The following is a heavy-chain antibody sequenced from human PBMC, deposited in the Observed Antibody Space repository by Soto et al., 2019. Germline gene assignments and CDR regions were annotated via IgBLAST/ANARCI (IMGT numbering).Heavy chain of an antibody. Sequence: SETLSLTCTVSGGSISSSSYYWGWIRQPPGKGLEWIGSIYYTGGTYYNPSLKSRVTISVDKSRNQFSLKLNSVTATDTAVYYCASHPRDSSGYWYYFDDWGEGALVSVSS. J-gene: IGHJ4*02. V-gene: IGHV4-39*01. CDR3: ASHPRDSSGYWYYFDD. D-gene: IGHD3-22*01. CDR2: IYYTGGT. CDR1: GGSISSSSYY.